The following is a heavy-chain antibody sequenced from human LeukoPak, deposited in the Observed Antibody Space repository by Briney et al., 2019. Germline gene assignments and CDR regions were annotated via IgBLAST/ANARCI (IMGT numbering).Heavy chain of an antibody. D-gene: IGHD5-24*01. CDR1: GGTFSNYA. J-gene: IGHJ6*02. V-gene: IGHV1-69*13. CDR2: IIPIFSTA. Sequence: WASVKVSCKASGGTFSNYAITWVRQAPGQGLEWMGGIIPIFSTANYAQKFQGRVTITADEPSSTVYMELSSLRSEDTAVYYCARAVEGDGCNSYYHFYAMDVWGQGTTVTVSS. CDR3: ARAVEGDGCNSYYHFYAMDV.